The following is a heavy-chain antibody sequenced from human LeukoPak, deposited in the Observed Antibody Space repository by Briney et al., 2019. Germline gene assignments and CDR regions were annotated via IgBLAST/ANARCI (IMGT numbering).Heavy chain of an antibody. CDR2: IYYSGST. CDR1: GGSISSYY. J-gene: IGHJ4*02. V-gene: IGHV4-59*01. CDR3: ARGYCSSSTCQYGDY. Sequence: SETLSLTCTVSGGSISSYYWSWIRQPPGKGLEWIGYIYYSGSTNYNPSLRSRVTISVGTSKNQFSLNLKYVTAADTAVYYCARGYCSSSTCQYGDYWGQGTLVTVSS. D-gene: IGHD2-2*01.